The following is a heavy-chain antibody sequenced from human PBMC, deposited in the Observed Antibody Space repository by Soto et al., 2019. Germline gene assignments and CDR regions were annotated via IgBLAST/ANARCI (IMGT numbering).Heavy chain of an antibody. CDR1: GFTFSSYA. V-gene: IGHV3-23*01. CDR2: ISGSGGST. Sequence: EVKLLESGGGLVQPGGSLRLSCAASGFTFSSYAMSWVRQAPGKGLEWVSAISGSGGSTNNADSVKGRFTISRDNSQNTLYLQMNNLRAEDTAVYYCAKYQDNSGYYPVRVLGYWGQGHLVTVSS. D-gene: IGHD3-22*01. CDR3: AKYQDNSGYYPVRVLGY. J-gene: IGHJ4*02.